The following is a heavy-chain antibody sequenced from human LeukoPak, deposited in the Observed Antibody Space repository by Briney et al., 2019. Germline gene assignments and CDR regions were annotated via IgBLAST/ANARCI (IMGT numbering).Heavy chain of an antibody. D-gene: IGHD3-22*01. CDR2: IIPIFGTA. Sequence: GASVKVSCKASGGTFSSYAISWVRQAPGQGLEWMGGIIPIFGTANYAQKFQGRVTITTDESTSTAYMELSSLRSEDTAVYYCARGFNHYDSSGLDYWGQGTLVTVSS. V-gene: IGHV1-69*05. J-gene: IGHJ4*02. CDR1: GGTFSSYA. CDR3: ARGFNHYDSSGLDY.